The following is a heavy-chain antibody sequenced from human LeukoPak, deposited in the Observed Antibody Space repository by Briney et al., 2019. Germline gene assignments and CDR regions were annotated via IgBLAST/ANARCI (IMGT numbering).Heavy chain of an antibody. CDR3: ARGGDYGWYFDL. CDR1: GFTFSSYG. D-gene: IGHD4-17*01. V-gene: IGHV3-30*03. Sequence: RSLRLSCAASGFTFSSYGMHWVRQAPGKGLEWVAVISYDGSNKYYADSVKGRFTISRDNSKNTLYLQMNSLRAEDTAVYYCARGGDYGWYFDLWGRGTLVTVSS. J-gene: IGHJ2*01. CDR2: ISYDGSNK.